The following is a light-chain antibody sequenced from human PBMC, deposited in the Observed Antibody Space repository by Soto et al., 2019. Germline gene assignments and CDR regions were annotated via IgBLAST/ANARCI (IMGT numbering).Light chain of an antibody. Sequence: AIRMTQYPSSLSASTGDRVTITCRASQGISSYLAWYQQKPGKAPKLLIYAASTLQSGVPSRFSGSGSGTEFALAISSLQPEDFATYYCQQLITYPQTFGQRTKVDIK. CDR2: AAS. CDR1: QGISSY. J-gene: IGKJ1*01. CDR3: QQLITYPQT. V-gene: IGKV1-8*01.